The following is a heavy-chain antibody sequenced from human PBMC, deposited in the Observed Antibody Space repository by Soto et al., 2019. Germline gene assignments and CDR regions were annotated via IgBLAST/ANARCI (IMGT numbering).Heavy chain of an antibody. CDR3: ARAPLIAAAGTEGYYYYSMDV. J-gene: IGHJ6*02. Sequence: SETLSLTCTVSGGSISSGGYYWSWIRQHPGKGLEWIGYIYYSGSTYYNPSLKSRATISVDTSKNQFSLKLSSVTAADTAVYYCARAPLIAAAGTEGYYYYSMDVWGQGTTVTVSS. D-gene: IGHD6-13*01. CDR1: GGSISSGGYY. V-gene: IGHV4-31*03. CDR2: IYYSGST.